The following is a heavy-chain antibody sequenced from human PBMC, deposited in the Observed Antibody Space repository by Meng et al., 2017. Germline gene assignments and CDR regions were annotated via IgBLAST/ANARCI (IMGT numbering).Heavy chain of an antibody. D-gene: IGHD6-6*01. CDR1: GFTFSDYY. J-gene: IGHJ4*02. CDR3: ARDSDSSSSGLI. CDR2: ISSSGSTI. V-gene: IGHV3-11*01. Sequence: GESLKISCAASGFTFSDYYMSWIRQAPGKGLEWVSYISSSGSTIYYADSVKGRFTISRDNAKNSLYLQMNSLRAEDTAVYYCARDSDSSSSGLIWGQGTLVNGAS.